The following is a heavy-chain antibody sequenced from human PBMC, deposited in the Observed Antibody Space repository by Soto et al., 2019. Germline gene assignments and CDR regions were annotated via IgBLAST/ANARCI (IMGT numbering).Heavy chain of an antibody. CDR2: IYYSGST. CDR1: VGSIRSGGYY. CDR3: ARMYYDFWSGSGDYDCRDY. V-gene: IGHV4-31*03. D-gene: IGHD3-3*01. Sequence: SLTCTVSVGSIRSGGYYWIWIRQHPGKGLDWIGYIYYSGSTYYNPSLKSRVTISVDTYKNHLSLKLSSVTAADSPVYYCARMYYDFWSGSGDYDCRDYWGQGTTVTAP. J-gene: IGHJ6*02.